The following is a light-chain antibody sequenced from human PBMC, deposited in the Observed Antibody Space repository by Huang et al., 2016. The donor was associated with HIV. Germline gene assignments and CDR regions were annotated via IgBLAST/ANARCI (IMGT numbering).Light chain of an antibody. CDR3: QQYDNLPLT. CDR1: QDIGNN. V-gene: IGKV1-33*01. CDR2: GGS. J-gene: IGKJ4*01. Sequence: DIQMTQSPSSLSALVGDRVTFTCHAIQDIGNNLNWYQKKPGTAPKLLIYGGSTCERGVPSRFSVSASGPGTNFLFTITSLQPEDVATYYCQQYDNLPLTFGGGTKVE.